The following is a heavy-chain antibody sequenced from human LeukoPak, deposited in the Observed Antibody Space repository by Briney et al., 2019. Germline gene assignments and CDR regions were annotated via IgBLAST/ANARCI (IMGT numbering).Heavy chain of an antibody. J-gene: IGHJ3*02. CDR2: MYYSGTT. D-gene: IGHD1-26*01. Sequence: PSETLSLTCTVSGGSISSSSYYWGWIRQPPGKGLEWIGSMYYSGTTYYNSSLKGRVTISVDTSNNQFSLKLSSVTAADTAVYYCARDTVGATFPGAFDIWGQGTMVTVSS. CDR3: ARDTVGATFPGAFDI. V-gene: IGHV4-39*07. CDR1: GGSISSSSYY.